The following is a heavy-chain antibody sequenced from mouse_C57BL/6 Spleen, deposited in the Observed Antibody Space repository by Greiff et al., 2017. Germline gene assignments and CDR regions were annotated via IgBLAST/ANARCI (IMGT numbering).Heavy chain of an antibody. J-gene: IGHJ3*01. CDR2: INPNNGGT. CDR3: ARVTTVAAY. CDR1: GYTFTDYN. V-gene: IGHV1-18*01. Sequence: VQLQQSGPELVKPGASVKIPCKASGYTFTDYNMDWVKQSHGKSLEWIGDINPNNGGTIYNQKFKGKATLTVNKSSSTAYMELRSLTSEDSAVXYCARVTTVAAYWGQGTLVTVAA. D-gene: IGHD1-1*01.